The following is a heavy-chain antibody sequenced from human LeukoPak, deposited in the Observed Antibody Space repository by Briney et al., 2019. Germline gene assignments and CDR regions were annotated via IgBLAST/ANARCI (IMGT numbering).Heavy chain of an antibody. Sequence: PGGSLRLSCAASGFTFSSYSMNWVRQAPGKGLEWVSSISSSSSYIYYADSVKGRFTISRDNSKNTLYLQMSSLRAEDTAVYYCAKEPGYYFDYWGQGTLVTVSS. J-gene: IGHJ4*02. CDR2: ISSSSSYI. D-gene: IGHD3-10*01. CDR3: AKEPGYYFDY. CDR1: GFTFSSYS. V-gene: IGHV3-21*01.